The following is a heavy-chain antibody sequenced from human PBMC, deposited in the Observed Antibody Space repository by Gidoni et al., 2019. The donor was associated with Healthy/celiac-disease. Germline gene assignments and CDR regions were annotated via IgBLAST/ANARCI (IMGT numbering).Heavy chain of an antibody. CDR1: GLSFSSYA. Sequence: EVQLLESGGGLVQPGGSLGLSCASSGLSFSSYAMSGVRHAPGKGLEWVSAMSGSSGSTYYADAVKGLFTISRDNSKNTLYLQMNSLRAEDTAVYYCAKVGRGWWFRDAFDIWGQGTMVTVSS. CDR3: AKVGRGWWFRDAFDI. J-gene: IGHJ3*02. V-gene: IGHV3-23*01. CDR2: MSGSSGST. D-gene: IGHD2-15*01.